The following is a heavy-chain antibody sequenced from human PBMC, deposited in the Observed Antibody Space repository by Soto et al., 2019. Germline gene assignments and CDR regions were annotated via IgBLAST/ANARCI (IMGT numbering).Heavy chain of an antibody. Sequence: GGSLRLSCAASGFTFSSYAMSWFRQAPGKGLEWVSAISGSGGSTYYADSVKGRFTISRGNSKNTLYLQMNSLRAEDTAVYYCAKDMTGLYYYGMDVWGQGTTVTVSS. J-gene: IGHJ6*02. CDR1: GFTFSSYA. CDR3: AKDMTGLYYYGMDV. D-gene: IGHD3-9*01. V-gene: IGHV3-23*01. CDR2: ISGSGGST.